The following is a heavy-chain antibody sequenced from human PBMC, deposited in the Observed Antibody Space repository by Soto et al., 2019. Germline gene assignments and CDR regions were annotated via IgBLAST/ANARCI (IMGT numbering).Heavy chain of an antibody. J-gene: IGHJ6*02. CDR3: VKAAAGYYYDSSGYSSNLPYWNV. D-gene: IGHD3-22*01. CDR2: ISSNGGST. V-gene: IGHV3-64D*06. CDR1: GFTFSSYA. Sequence: SLRLSCSASGFTFSSYAMHWVRQAPGKGLEYVSAISSNGGSTYYADSVKGRFTISRDNSKNTLYLQMSSLRAEDTAVYYCVKAAAGYYYDSSGYSSNLPYWNVWGQGTTVTVSS.